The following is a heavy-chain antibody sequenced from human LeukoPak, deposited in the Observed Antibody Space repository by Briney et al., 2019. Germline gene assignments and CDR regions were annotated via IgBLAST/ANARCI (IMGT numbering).Heavy chain of an antibody. Sequence: PSETLSLTCIVSGGSISSSGYYWDWIRQPPGKGLEWIGYIYYSGSTDYNPSLKSRVTISVDTSKNQFSLKLSSVTAADTAVYYCARQGYDILTGYYLSSHPYFDYWGQGTLVTVSS. J-gene: IGHJ4*02. V-gene: IGHV4-61*05. CDR3: ARQGYDILTGYYLSSHPYFDY. CDR1: GGSISSSGYY. CDR2: IYYSGST. D-gene: IGHD3-9*01.